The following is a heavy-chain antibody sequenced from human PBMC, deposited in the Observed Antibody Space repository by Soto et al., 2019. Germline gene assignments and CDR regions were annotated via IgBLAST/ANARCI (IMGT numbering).Heavy chain of an antibody. Sequence: VGSLRLSCAASGFTFSSYAMSWVRQAPGKGLEWVSAISGSGGSTYYADSVKGRFTISRDNSKNTLYLQMNSLRAEDTAVYYCAKVRYSSSWSDAFDIWGQGTMVTVSS. CDR3: AKVRYSSSWSDAFDI. V-gene: IGHV3-23*01. CDR2: ISGSGGST. D-gene: IGHD6-13*01. CDR1: GFTFSSYA. J-gene: IGHJ3*02.